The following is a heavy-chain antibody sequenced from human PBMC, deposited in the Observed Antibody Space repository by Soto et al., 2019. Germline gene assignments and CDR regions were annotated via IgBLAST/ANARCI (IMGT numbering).Heavy chain of an antibody. CDR1: GGSISSSSYY. Sequence: SETLSLTCTVSGGSISSSSYYWGWIRQPPGKGLEWIGSIYYSGSTYYNPSLKSRVTISVDTSKNQFSLKLSSVTAADTAVYYCAREGTGDAFDIWGQGTMVTVSS. J-gene: IGHJ3*02. CDR3: AREGTGDAFDI. CDR2: IYYSGST. V-gene: IGHV4-39*07. D-gene: IGHD3-9*01.